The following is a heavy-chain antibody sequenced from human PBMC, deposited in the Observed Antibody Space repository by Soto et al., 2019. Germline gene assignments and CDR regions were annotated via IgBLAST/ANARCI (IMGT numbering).Heavy chain of an antibody. V-gene: IGHV1-69*08. CDR2: IIPILGIA. Sequence: QVQLVQSGAEVKKPGSSVKVSCNASGGTFSSYTISWVRQAPGQGLEWMGRIIPILGIANYAQKFQGRVTITADKSTSTAYMELSSLRSEDTAVYYCAREGAAMDLDYWGQGTLVTVSS. D-gene: IGHD5-18*01. J-gene: IGHJ4*02. CDR1: GGTFSSYT. CDR3: AREGAAMDLDY.